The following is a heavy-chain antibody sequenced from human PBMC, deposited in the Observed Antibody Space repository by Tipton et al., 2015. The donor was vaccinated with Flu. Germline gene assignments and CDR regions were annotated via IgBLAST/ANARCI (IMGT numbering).Heavy chain of an antibody. CDR2: IHYSGST. CDR1: GDSMRSDYF. CDR3: ASRDYRTYVSDPKNWVDS. V-gene: IGHV4-38-2*01. J-gene: IGHJ5*01. Sequence: TLSLTCSVSGDSMRSDYFWAWVRQAPGKGLEWIGNIHYSGSTHYNPSLKGRVTITVDTSKNQFSLMLSSMTAAYTAVYYCASRDYRTYVSDPKNWVDSWGQGTLVTVSS. D-gene: IGHD4-11*01.